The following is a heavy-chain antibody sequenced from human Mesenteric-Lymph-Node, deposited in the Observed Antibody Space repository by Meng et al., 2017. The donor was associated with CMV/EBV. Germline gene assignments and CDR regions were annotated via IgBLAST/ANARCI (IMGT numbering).Heavy chain of an antibody. D-gene: IGHD6-13*01. Sequence: CTVSGSSVSSGSYYWSWIRQPPGKGLEWIGYIYYSGSTNYNPSLKSRVTISVDTSKNQFSLKLSSVTAADTAVYYCARGYSSSWYSDLWGRGTLVTVSS. CDR3: ARGYSSSWYSDL. CDR2: IYYSGST. CDR1: GSSVSSGSYY. V-gene: IGHV4-61*01. J-gene: IGHJ2*01.